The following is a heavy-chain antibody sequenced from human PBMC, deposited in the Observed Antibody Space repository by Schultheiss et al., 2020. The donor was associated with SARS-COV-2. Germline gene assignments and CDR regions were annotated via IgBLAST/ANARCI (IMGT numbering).Heavy chain of an antibody. J-gene: IGHJ6*03. CDR1: GGSISSSNW. D-gene: IGHD2-2*02. V-gene: IGHV4-4*02. CDR3: ARGPYCSSTSCYIARYYYYYMDV. CDR2: INHSGST. Sequence: SQTLSLTCAVSGGSISSSNWWSWIRQPPGKGLEWIGEINHSGSTNYNPSLKSRLTISVDTSKNQFSLKLSSVTAADTAVYYCARGPYCSSTSCYIARYYYYYMDVWGKGTTVTVSS.